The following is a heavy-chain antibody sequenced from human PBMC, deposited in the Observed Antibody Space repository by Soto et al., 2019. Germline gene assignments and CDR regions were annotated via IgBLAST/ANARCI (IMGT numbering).Heavy chain of an antibody. D-gene: IGHD2-2*01. CDR1: GYTFTGYY. CDR3: ARGDIVVVPAAPIHLDY. CDR2: INPNSGGT. J-gene: IGHJ4*02. V-gene: IGHV1-2*04. Sequence: ASVKVSCKASGYTFTGYYMHWVRQAPGQGLEWMGWINPNSGGTNYAQKFQGWVTMTRDTSISTAYMELSRLRSDDTAVYYCARGDIVVVPAAPIHLDYWGQGTRVTVSS.